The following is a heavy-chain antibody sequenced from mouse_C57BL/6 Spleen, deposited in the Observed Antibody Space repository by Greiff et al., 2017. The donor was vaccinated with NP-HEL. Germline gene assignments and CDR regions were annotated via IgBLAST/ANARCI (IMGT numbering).Heavy chain of an antibody. V-gene: IGHV1-82*01. CDR3: ARSLYYDYDDGYFDY. J-gene: IGHJ2*01. CDR2: IYPGDGDT. D-gene: IGHD2-4*01. CDR1: GYAFSSSW. Sequence: QVQLKESGPELVKPGASVKISCKASGYAFSSSWMNWVKQRPGKGLEWIGRIYPGDGDTNYNGKFKGKATLTADKSSSTAYMQISSLTSEDSAVYCCARSLYYDYDDGYFDYWGQGTTLTVSS.